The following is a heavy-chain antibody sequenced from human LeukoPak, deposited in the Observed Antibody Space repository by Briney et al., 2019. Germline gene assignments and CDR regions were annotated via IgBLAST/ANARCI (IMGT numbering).Heavy chain of an antibody. CDR2: IYYSGST. V-gene: IGHV4-39*07. CDR3: ARDGGISGD. J-gene: IGHJ4*02. D-gene: IGHD1-20*01. Sequence: SETLSLTCTVSGGSMSNSTYYWGWIRQPPGKGLEWIGTIYYSGSTYYNPSLKSRVTISVDTSKNQFSLKLSSVTAADTAVYYCARDGGISGDWGQGTLVTVSS. CDR1: GGSMSNSTYY.